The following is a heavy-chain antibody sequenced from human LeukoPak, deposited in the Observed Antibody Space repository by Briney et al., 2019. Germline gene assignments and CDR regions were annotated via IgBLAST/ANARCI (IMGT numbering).Heavy chain of an antibody. CDR1: GGSISSDNW. V-gene: IGHV4-4*02. Sequence: SETLSLTCAVSGGSISSDNWWGWVRQTPGKGLEWIAEIYHAEGTNYNASLKSRVAISVDTSKNQFSLKLSSVTAADTAVYYCARQHRPYYFDYWGQGTLVTVSS. CDR2: IYHAEGT. J-gene: IGHJ4*02. CDR3: ARQHRPYYFDY.